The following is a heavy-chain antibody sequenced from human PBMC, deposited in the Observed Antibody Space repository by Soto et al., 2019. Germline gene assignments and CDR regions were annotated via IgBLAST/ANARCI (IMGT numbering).Heavy chain of an antibody. J-gene: IGHJ4*02. CDR2: ITNGNT. Sequence: EVQLLESGGGLKQRGGSLRLSCAASGFTFGTYGMGWVRQAPGKGQEWVSTITNGNTYYAASVKGRFTISRANSKNTLYLQMSSLRAEDTALYYCAKDKERGGYDSDFDSWGQGTLVTVSS. D-gene: IGHD3-3*01. CDR3: AKDKERGGYDSDFDS. CDR1: GFTFGTYG. V-gene: IGHV3-23*01.